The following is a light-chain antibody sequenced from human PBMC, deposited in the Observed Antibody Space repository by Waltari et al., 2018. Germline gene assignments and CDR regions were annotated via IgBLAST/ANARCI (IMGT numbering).Light chain of an antibody. CDR2: DVT. Sequence: QSALPQPASVSGSPGQSITISCTGTSNTGGAYNYVYWYQQHPGKPPKLIIYDVTARPSGVSYRFTGSKSCDTASLTISGLQAEDEADYYCSSYTTTTTVIFGGGTKLTVL. V-gene: IGLV2-14*03. CDR1: SNTGGAYNY. J-gene: IGLJ2*01. CDR3: SSYTTTTTVI.